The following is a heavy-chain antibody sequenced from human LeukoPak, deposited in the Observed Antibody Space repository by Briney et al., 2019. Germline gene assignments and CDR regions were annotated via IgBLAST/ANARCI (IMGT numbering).Heavy chain of an antibody. V-gene: IGHV3-53*01. CDR1: GFPFSTND. CDR3: AIRNVDTAMGVDY. Sequence: AGGSLRLSCAASGFPFSTNDMTWVRQAPGKGLEWVSVIYSGGSTYYADSVKGRFTISRDNSKNTLYLQMNSLRAEDTAVYYCAIRNVDTAMGVDYWGQGTLVTVSS. J-gene: IGHJ4*02. D-gene: IGHD5-18*01. CDR2: IYSGGST.